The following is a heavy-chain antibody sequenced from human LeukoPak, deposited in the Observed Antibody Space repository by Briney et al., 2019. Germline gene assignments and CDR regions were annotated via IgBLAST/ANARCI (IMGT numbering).Heavy chain of an antibody. J-gene: IGHJ3*02. D-gene: IGHD4/OR15-4a*01. Sequence: ASVKVSCKAPGYTFTSYYMHWVRQAPGQGLEWMGIINPSGGSTSYAQKFQGRVTMTRDMSTSTVYMELSSLRSEDTAVYYCARLKPNYGLQGGAFDIWGQGTMVTVSS. CDR1: GYTFTSYY. V-gene: IGHV1-46*01. CDR3: ARLKPNYGLQGGAFDI. CDR2: INPSGGST.